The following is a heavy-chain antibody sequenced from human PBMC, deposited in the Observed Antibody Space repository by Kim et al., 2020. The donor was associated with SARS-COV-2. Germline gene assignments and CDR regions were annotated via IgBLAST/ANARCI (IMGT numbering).Heavy chain of an antibody. J-gene: IGHJ4*02. Sequence: YAQPFQGRVAMRRDTSINTAYMELSKLTSDDTAVYYCARGGVFSYDSRGDYWGQGTLVTVSS. D-gene: IGHD3-22*01. CDR3: ARGGVFSYDSRGDY. V-gene: IGHV1-2*02.